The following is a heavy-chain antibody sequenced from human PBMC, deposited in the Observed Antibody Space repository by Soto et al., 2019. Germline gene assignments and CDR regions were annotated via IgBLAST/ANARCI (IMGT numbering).Heavy chain of an antibody. CDR2: MSNIGGTV. J-gene: IGHJ6*02. CDR3: ARDSLGRRHFGMDV. Sequence: QAQLVESGGGWVKTGGSLRLACAASGFTFSDHHMSWVRQAPGKGLEWVSSMSNIGGTVQYADSVRGRFTITRDNVENSLFLQMNGLRVDDTAVYYCARDSLGRRHFGMDVWGQGTTVAVSS. D-gene: IGHD3-3*02. CDR1: GFTFSDHH. V-gene: IGHV3-11*01.